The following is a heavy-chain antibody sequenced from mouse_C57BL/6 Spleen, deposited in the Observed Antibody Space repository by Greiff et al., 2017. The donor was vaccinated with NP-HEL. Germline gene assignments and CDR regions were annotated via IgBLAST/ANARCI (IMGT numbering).Heavy chain of an antibody. CDR2: IDPSDSYT. Sequence: QVQLQQPGAELVMPGASVKLSCKASGYTFTSYWMHWVKQRPGQGLEWIGEIDPSDSYTNYNQKFKGKSTLTVDKSSSTAYMQLSSLTSEDSAVYYCARGGNTCFDDWGQGTTLTVSS. CDR1: GYTFTSYW. D-gene: IGHD5-1-1*01. CDR3: ARGGNTCFDD. V-gene: IGHV1-69*01. J-gene: IGHJ2*01.